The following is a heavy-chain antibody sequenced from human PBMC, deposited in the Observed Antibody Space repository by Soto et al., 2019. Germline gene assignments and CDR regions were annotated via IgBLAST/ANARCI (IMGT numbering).Heavy chain of an antibody. CDR1: GGSISRGAYF. D-gene: IGHD2-15*01. CDR3: ARGGPVSVSPAWQLLGYFDY. CDR2: ISYTGAT. V-gene: IGHV4-31*03. Sequence: QVHLQESGPGQVRPSQTLSPSCSVSGGSISRGAYFWTWIRQFPGKGLEWIAYISYTGATYYNPSLKSRVTILADTSKNQFSLKLNSVTSADTAVYCARGGPVSVSPAWQLLGYFDYWGQGTLVTVSS. J-gene: IGHJ4*02.